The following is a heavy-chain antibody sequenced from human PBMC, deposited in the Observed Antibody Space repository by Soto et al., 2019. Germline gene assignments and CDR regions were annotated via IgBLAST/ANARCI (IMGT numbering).Heavy chain of an antibody. CDR3: ARESLLSCSGGSCYSGGRDYYYYYGMDV. CDR2: ISYDGSNK. V-gene: IGHV3-30-3*01. D-gene: IGHD2-15*01. J-gene: IGHJ6*02. CDR1: GFTFSSYA. Sequence: AGGSLRLSCAASGFTFSSYAMHWVRQAPGKGLEWVAVISYDGSNKYYADSVKGRFTISRDNSKNTLYLQMNSLRAEDTAVYYCARESLLSCSGGSCYSGGRDYYYYYGMDVWGQGTTVTVSS.